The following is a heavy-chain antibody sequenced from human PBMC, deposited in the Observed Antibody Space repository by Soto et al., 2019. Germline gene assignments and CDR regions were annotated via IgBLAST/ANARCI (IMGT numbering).Heavy chain of an antibody. CDR3: ARGYDTALAPIF. V-gene: IGHV4-34*01. D-gene: IGHD5-18*01. Sequence: PSETLSLTCAVYGGSFSSYHWSWIRQTPGKGLEWIGEINHLTTTNYNPSLKSRVIISLDTPKNQFSLKLSSVTAADTAVYYCARGYDTALAPIFWGXGVLVTVSS. J-gene: IGHJ4*01. CDR1: GGSFSSYH. CDR2: INHLTTT.